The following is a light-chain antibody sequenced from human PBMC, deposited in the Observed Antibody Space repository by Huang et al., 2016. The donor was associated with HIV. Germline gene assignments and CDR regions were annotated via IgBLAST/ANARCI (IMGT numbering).Light chain of an antibody. CDR2: SAS. Sequence: IQMTQSPSSLSASVGDRVPITCRASQSIDGYLNWYQQKPGKAPKLLISSASTLHTGVPPRFSGSGSGTDYTLIIDNLQPDDFATYFCQQSYSTLITFGQGSRLDTK. J-gene: IGKJ5*01. V-gene: IGKV1-39*01. CDR3: QQSYSTLIT. CDR1: QSIDGY.